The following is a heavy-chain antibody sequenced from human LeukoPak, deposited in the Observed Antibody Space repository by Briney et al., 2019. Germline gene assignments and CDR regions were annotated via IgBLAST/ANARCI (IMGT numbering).Heavy chain of an antibody. J-gene: IGHJ4*02. CDR3: AKGGWGYSFGLPDY. CDR1: GFTFDDFA. D-gene: IGHD5-18*01. CDR2: ISWNSGSI. Sequence: PGGSLRLSCAASGFTFDDFAMHWVRQAPGKGLEWVSGISWNSGSIAYADSVKGRFTISRDNAKNSLYLQMNSLRAEDTALYYCAKGGWGYSFGLPDYWGQGTLVTVSS. V-gene: IGHV3-9*01.